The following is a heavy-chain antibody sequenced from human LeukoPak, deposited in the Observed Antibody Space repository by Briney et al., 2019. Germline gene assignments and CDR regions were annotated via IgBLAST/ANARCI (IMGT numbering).Heavy chain of an antibody. Sequence: SETLSLTCAVYGGSFRGYYWSWIRQPPGKGLEWIGEINHSGSTNYNPSLKSRVTISVDTSKNQFSLKLSSVTAADTAVYYCARGDIEVVVAATPPRVGYHYYGMHVWGQGTTVTVSS. J-gene: IGHJ6*02. D-gene: IGHD2-15*01. CDR1: GGSFRGYY. CDR2: INHSGST. V-gene: IGHV4-34*01. CDR3: ARGDIEVVVAATPPRVGYHYYGMHV.